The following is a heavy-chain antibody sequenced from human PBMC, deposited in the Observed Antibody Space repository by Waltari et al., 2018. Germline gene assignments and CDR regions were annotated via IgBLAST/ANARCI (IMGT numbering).Heavy chain of an antibody. CDR1: GFTFSSYA. CDR2: IKQDGSEK. Sequence: EVQLLESGGDLVQPGGSLRLSCEASGFTFSSYAMTWVRQAPGKGLEWVANIKQDGSEKYYVDSVKGRFTISRDNAKNSLYLQMNSLRAEDTAVYYCARDNWDGHWGQGTLVTVSS. CDR3: ARDNWDGH. J-gene: IGHJ5*02. V-gene: IGHV3-7*01.